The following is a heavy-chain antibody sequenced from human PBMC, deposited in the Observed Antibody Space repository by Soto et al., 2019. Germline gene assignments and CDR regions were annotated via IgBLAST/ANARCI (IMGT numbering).Heavy chain of an antibody. CDR3: SKDRGLFHYYGSGSYTEIDY. CDR2: ISGSGGST. Sequence: PGGSLRLSCAASGFTFSSYAMSWVRQAPGKGLEWVSAISGSGGSTYYADSVKGRFTISRDNSKNTLYLQMNSLRAEDTAVYYCSKDRGLFHYYGSGSYTEIDYWGQGTLVTVSS. J-gene: IGHJ4*01. V-gene: IGHV3-23*01. D-gene: IGHD3-10*01. CDR1: GFTFSSYA.